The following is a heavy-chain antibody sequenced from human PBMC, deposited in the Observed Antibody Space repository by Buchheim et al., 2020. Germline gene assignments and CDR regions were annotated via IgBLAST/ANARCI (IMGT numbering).Heavy chain of an antibody. Sequence: QVQLQESGPGQVKPSETLSLTCTVSGGSISSDYWSWIRQSPGKGLEWIGCIFYSGNSQYNPSLKSRVTTSSDKSKNQFPLKLNSVTAADTAVYYCARGSGNSWHLLHWGQGTL. V-gene: IGHV4-59*01. CDR2: IFYSGNS. J-gene: IGHJ1*01. CDR3: ARGSGNSWHLLH. D-gene: IGHD6-13*01. CDR1: GGSISSDY.